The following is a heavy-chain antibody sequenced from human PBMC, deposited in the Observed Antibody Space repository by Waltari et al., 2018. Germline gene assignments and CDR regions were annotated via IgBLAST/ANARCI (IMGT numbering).Heavy chain of an antibody. CDR1: GYPFPSSD. Sequence: QVQLVQSGAEVKQPGASVKVSCKASGYPFPSSDINGVRQATGQGLEWMGWMNPNSGNTGYAQKFQGRVTITRNTSISTAYMELSSLRSEDTAVYYCARKRIFGDNWFDPWGQGTLVTVSS. CDR3: ARKRIFGDNWFDP. CDR2: MNPNSGNT. D-gene: IGHD3-3*01. J-gene: IGHJ5*02. V-gene: IGHV1-8*03.